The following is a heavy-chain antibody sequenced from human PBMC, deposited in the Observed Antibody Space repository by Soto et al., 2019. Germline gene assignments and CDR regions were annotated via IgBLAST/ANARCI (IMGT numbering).Heavy chain of an antibody. V-gene: IGHV3-30*18. D-gene: IGHD3-16*01. CDR3: AKDKDDFVWGSYDS. CDR1: GFTFSSYG. J-gene: IGHJ5*01. CDR2: ISHDGSNK. Sequence: GGSLRLSCAASGFTFSSYGMHWVRQAPGKGLEWVAVISHDGSNKYYADSVKGRFTISRDNSKNTLYLQMNSLRAEDTAVYYCAKDKDDFVWGSYDSWGQGTPVTVSS.